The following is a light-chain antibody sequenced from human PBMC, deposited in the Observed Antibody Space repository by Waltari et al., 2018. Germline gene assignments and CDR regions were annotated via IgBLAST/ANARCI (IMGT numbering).Light chain of an antibody. J-gene: IGLJ2*01. CDR2: KVS. CDR3: SSYTSSIVV. CDR1: SSDVGGYNY. V-gene: IGLV2-14*01. Sequence: QSALTQPASVSGSPGQSITISCTGTSSDVGGYNYVSWYQQHPGKAPKLMIYKVSNRPSGVSNRFSGSKSGNTASLTISGLQAEDEADYYCSSYTSSIVVFGGGTKLTVL.